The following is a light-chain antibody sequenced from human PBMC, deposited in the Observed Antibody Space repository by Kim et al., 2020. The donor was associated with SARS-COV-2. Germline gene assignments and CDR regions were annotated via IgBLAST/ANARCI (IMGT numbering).Light chain of an antibody. V-gene: IGKV1D-16*01. CDR2: GAS. CDR1: QGISTS. CDR3: QQYSTYPRT. Sequence: DIQMTQSPSSLSASVGDTVTITCRASQGISTSLAWYQQKPEKAPKSLLYGASSVQSGVPSRFSGSGSGTDFTLTISSLQPEDFATYYCQQYSTYPRTFGQRTKVDIK. J-gene: IGKJ1*01.